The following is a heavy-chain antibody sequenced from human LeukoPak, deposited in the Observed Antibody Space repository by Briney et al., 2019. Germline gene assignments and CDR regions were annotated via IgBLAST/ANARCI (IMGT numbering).Heavy chain of an antibody. CDR2: IYTSGST. J-gene: IGHJ4*02. CDR3: AYYDFWSGYFN. CDR1: GGSISSYY. D-gene: IGHD3-3*01. V-gene: IGHV4-4*07. Sequence: PSETLSLTCTVSGGSISSYYWSWIRQPAGKGLEWIGRIYTSGSTNYNPSLKSRVTMSVDTSKNQFSLKLSSVTAADTAVYYCAYYDFWSGYFNWRQGTLVTVSS.